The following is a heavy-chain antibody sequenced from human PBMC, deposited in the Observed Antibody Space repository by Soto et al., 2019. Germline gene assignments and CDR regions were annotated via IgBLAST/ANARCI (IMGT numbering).Heavy chain of an antibody. CDR2: IYYSGST. CDR3: ARHGSGYDLMEFDY. V-gene: IGHV4-59*08. CDR1: GGSISSYY. J-gene: IGHJ4*02. Sequence: PSETLSLTCTVSGGSISSYYWSWIRQPPGKGLEWIGYIYYSGSTNYNPSLKSRVTISVDTSKNQFSLKLSSVTAADTAVYYCARHGSGYDLMEFDYWGQGTLVTVSS. D-gene: IGHD5-12*01.